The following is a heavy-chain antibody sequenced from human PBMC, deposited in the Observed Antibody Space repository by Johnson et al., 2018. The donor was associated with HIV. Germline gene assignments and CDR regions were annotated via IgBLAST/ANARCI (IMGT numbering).Heavy chain of an antibody. D-gene: IGHD6-25*01. CDR3: AKGGIDAFDI. CDR2: IYSGGST. Sequence: QVQLVESGGGVVQPGRSLRLSCAASGFTFSSYAMHWVRQAPGKGLEWVSVIYSGGSTYYTVSVKGRFTISRDNSKNTVYLEMNSLRAEDTAVYYCAKGGIDAFDIWGQGTMVTVSS. CDR1: GFTFSSYA. V-gene: IGHV3-NL1*01. J-gene: IGHJ3*02.